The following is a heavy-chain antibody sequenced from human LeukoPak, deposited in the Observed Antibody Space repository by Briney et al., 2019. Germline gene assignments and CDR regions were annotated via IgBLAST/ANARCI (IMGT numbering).Heavy chain of an antibody. CDR2: IRGDSSVT. CDR3: ARVQNVINVHWGFFDG. D-gene: IGHD7-27*01. CDR1: GFTFSSYA. Sequence: PGGSLRLSCAASGFTFSSYAMSWVRQAPGRGLEWVSHIRGDSSVTYYADSVKGRFAATRDNANNLLYLQMTSLRSEDTAVYYCARVQNVINVHWGFFDGWGQGTLVTVSS. J-gene: IGHJ4*02. V-gene: IGHV3-48*04.